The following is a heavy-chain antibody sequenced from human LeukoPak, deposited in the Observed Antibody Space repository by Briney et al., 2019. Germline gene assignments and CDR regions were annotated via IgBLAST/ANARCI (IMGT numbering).Heavy chain of an antibody. CDR1: GYTFTGYY. Sequence: ASVKVSCKASGYTFTGYYMHWVRQAPGQGLEWMGRINPNSGGTNYAQKFQGRVTMTRDTSISTAYMELSRLRSDDTAVFYCPLLGKLGYCSSTSCPGDYMDVWGKGTTVTVSS. CDR2: INPNSGGT. J-gene: IGHJ6*03. CDR3: PLLGKLGYCSSTSCPGDYMDV. V-gene: IGHV1-2*06. D-gene: IGHD2-2*01.